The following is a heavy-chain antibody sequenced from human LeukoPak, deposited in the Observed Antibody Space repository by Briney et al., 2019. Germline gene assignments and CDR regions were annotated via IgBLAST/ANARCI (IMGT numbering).Heavy chain of an antibody. CDR3: ARDVLDSSGYYYDY. D-gene: IGHD3-22*01. J-gene: IGHJ4*02. CDR2: IYYGGST. CDR1: GGYISSSSHF. Sequence: PSETLSLTCTVSGGYISSSSHFWGWIRQPPGKGLEWIGSIYYGGSTYYNPSLKSRVTISVDTSKNQCSLKLSSVTAADTAVYYCARDVLDSSGYYYDYWGQGTLVTVSS. V-gene: IGHV4-39*07.